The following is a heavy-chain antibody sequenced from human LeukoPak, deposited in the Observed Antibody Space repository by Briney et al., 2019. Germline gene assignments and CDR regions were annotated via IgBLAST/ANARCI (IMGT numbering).Heavy chain of an antibody. CDR1: GYCFTSYW. Sequence: KLGESLKISCKGSGYCFTSYWISWVRQMPGEGLEWMGRIEPSDSYTNYSPSFQGHVTISADKSISTAYLQWSSLKASDTAMYYCARHAHSSGWWIDNWFDPWGQGTLVTVSS. CDR3: ARHAHSSGWWIDNWFDP. J-gene: IGHJ5*02. V-gene: IGHV5-10-1*01. CDR2: IEPSDSYT. D-gene: IGHD6-19*01.